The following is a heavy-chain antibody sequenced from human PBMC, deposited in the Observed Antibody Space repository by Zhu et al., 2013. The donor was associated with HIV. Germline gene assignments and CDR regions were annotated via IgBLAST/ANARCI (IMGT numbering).Heavy chain of an antibody. J-gene: IGHJ3*02. CDR3: ARSTQLGYPTPLTAFEI. D-gene: IGHD3-16*01. V-gene: IGHV1-2*02. CDR1: GYTFTGYY. Sequence: QVQLVQSGAEVKKPGASVKVSCKASGYTFTGYYMHWVRQAPGQGLEWMGWINPNSGVSRYAQKFQVRVTMTRDTSISTAYMELSRLRSDDTAVYYCARSTQLGYPTPLTAFEIWGQGTMVIVSS. CDR2: INPNSGVS.